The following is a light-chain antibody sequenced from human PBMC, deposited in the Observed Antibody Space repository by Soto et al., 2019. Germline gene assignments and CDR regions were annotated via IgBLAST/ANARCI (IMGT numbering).Light chain of an antibody. CDR2: GAS. CDR3: QQYNKWPPFT. V-gene: IGKV3D-15*01. Sequence: EIVMTQSPATLSVSPGERATLSCRASQSVSSNLAWYQQKPGQAPRLLIYGASTRATDVPARFSGSGSGTEVTLTISRLQSEDFAVYYCQQYNKWPPFTLGPGTKVDIK. J-gene: IGKJ3*01. CDR1: QSVSSN.